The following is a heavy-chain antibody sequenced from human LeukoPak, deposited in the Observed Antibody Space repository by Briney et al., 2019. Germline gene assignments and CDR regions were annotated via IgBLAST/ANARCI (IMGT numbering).Heavy chain of an antibody. CDR1: GFTFNTYE. J-gene: IGHJ4*02. CDR2: ISYDGSNK. Sequence: GGSLRLSCAASGFTFNTYEMNWVRQAPGKGLEWVAVISYDGSNKYYADSVKGRFTISRDNSKNTLYLQMNSLRAEDTAVYYCAKPRDYYGPFAYWGQGTLVTVSS. CDR3: AKPRDYYGPFAY. D-gene: IGHD3-10*01. V-gene: IGHV3-30*18.